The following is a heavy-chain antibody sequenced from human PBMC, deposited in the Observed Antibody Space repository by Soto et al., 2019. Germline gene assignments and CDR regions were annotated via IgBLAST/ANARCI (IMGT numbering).Heavy chain of an antibody. CDR3: ASFTIFGVVIGY. J-gene: IGHJ4*02. V-gene: IGHV4-39*01. CDR1: GGSISSSSYY. CDR2: NYYSGST. Sequence: SETLSLTCTVSGGSISSSSYYWGWIRQPPGKGLEWIGSNYYSGSTYYNPSLKSRVTISVDTSKNQFSLKLSSVTAADTAVYYCASFTIFGVVIGYWGQGTLVTVSS. D-gene: IGHD3-3*01.